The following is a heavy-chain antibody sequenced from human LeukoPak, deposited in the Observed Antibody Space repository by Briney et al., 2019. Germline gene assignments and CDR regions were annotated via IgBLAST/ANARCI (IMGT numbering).Heavy chain of an antibody. CDR1: GFTFSSYA. CDR3: AKAHIVVVVAATAFDY. Sequence: GGSLRLSCAASGFTFSSYAMSWVRQAPGKGLEWVSAISGSGGSTYYADSVKGRFTISRDNSKNTLYLQMNSLRAEDTAVYYCAKAHIVVVVAATAFDYWGQGTPVTVSS. V-gene: IGHV3-23*01. J-gene: IGHJ4*02. D-gene: IGHD2-15*01. CDR2: ISGSGGST.